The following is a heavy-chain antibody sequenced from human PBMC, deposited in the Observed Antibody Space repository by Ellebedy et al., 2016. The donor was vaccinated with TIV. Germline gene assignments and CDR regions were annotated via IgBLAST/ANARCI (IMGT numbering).Heavy chain of an antibody. J-gene: IGHJ4*02. CDR3: AKVRTSLHSEGAVLDS. D-gene: IGHD2-15*01. V-gene: IGHV3-33*03. CDR2: VWYDESKK. Sequence: PGGSLRLSCAASGFTFSTHVIHWVRQAPGKGLEWVAVVWYDESKKSYVDSVKGRFSISRDNSKNTVYLQMDSLRAEDTAVYYCAKVRTSLHSEGAVLDSWGQGTLVTVSS. CDR1: GFTFSTHV.